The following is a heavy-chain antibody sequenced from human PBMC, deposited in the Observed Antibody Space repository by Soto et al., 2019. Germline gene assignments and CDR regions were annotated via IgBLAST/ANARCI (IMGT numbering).Heavy chain of an antibody. CDR1: GGSISSGDYY. CDR2: IYYSGST. J-gene: IGHJ1*01. Sequence: SETLSLTCTVSGGSISSGDYYWSWIRQPPGKGLEWIGYIYYSGSTYYNPSLKSRVTISVDTSKNQFSLKLSSVTAADTAVYYCARESPLHYGGNSFQHWRQGTLVTVSS. CDR3: ARESPLHYGGNSFQH. D-gene: IGHD4-17*01. V-gene: IGHV4-30-4*01.